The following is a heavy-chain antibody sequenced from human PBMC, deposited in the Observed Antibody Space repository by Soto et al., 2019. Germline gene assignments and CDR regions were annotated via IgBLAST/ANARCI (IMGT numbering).Heavy chain of an antibody. D-gene: IGHD2-2*01. V-gene: IGHV4-31*03. J-gene: IGHJ6*03. Sequence: QVQLQESGPGLVKPSQTLSLTCTVSGGFISSGDYYWNWIRQLPGKGLAWIGYIEHSGSSFYNPSLKGRVALALDTSKNQFSLKLNSVTAADTAVYYCAREVVPATVDFYYYYIDFWGKGTTVTVSS. CDR3: AREVVPATVDFYYYYIDF. CDR1: GGFISSGDYY. CDR2: IEHSGSS.